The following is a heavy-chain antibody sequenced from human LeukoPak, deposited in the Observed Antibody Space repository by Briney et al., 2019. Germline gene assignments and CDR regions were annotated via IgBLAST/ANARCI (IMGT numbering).Heavy chain of an antibody. Sequence: ASVKVSCKASGYTFTSYYMHWVRQAPGQGLEWMGIINPSGGSTSYAQKFQGRVTMTRDTSISTAYMELSRLTSDDTAVYYCARDRKQWLVRRSYFFDYWGQGTLVTVSS. CDR1: GYTFTSYY. J-gene: IGHJ4*02. CDR2: INPSGGST. CDR3: ARDRKQWLVRRSYFFDY. D-gene: IGHD6-19*01. V-gene: IGHV1-46*01.